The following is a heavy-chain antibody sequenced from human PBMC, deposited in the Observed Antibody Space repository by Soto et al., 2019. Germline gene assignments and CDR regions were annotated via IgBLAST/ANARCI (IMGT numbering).Heavy chain of an antibody. CDR3: TTDSLFTGEVVRFDF. J-gene: IGHJ4*01. D-gene: IGHD7-27*01. CDR1: GFTFSSYA. CDR2: ISCGGSNK. V-gene: IGHV3-30*04. Sequence: PGGSLRLSCSASGFTFSSYAMSWVRQAPGKGLEWVAVISCGGSNKYYADSVKGRFTISRDNSKNTLYLQMDSLKTEDTAAYYCTTDSLFTGEVVRFDFWGHGTLVTVSS.